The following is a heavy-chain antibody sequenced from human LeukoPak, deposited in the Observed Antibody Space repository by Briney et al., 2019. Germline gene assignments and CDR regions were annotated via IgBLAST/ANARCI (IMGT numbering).Heavy chain of an antibody. J-gene: IGHJ2*01. D-gene: IGHD3-22*01. CDR1: GYTFISYG. CDR2: ISTYDGGT. Sequence: ASVKVSCKTSGYTFISYGINWVRQAPGQGLQWMGWISTYDGGTDYAQKFQGRVTMTRDTSTSTAYMELTSLRSDDTAVYYCARGESYYDSSGYSYWSFDLWGRGTLVTVSS. CDR3: ARGESYYDSSGYSYWSFDL. V-gene: IGHV1-18*01.